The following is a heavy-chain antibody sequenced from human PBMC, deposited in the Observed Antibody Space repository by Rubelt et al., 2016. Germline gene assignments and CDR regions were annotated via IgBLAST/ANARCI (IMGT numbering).Heavy chain of an antibody. CDR3: ARRGAIFGVVIYFDY. J-gene: IGHJ4*02. CDR2: IYYSGST. CDR1: GGSISSSSYY. V-gene: IGHV4-39*01. D-gene: IGHD3-3*01. Sequence: QLQLQESGPGLVKPSETLSLTCTVSGGSISSSSYYWGWIRQPPGKGLVWIGSIYYSGSTYYNPSLKSRVTISVDTSKNQFSRKLSSVTAADTAVYYCARRGAIFGVVIYFDYWGQGTLVTVSS.